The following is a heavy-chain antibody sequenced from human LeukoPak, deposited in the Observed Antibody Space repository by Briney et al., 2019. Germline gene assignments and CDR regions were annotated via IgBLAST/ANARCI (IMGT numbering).Heavy chain of an antibody. CDR1: GYRFTTDY. CDR3: ARARYYDSSGPLVAFDY. V-gene: IGHV5-51*01. CDR2: IYPDDSET. Sequence: GESLKISCKASGYRFTTDYIGWVRQMPGKGLEWMGIIYPDDSETNYSPSFQGQVTVSADKSIDTAYLQWSSLKASDTAIYYCARARYYDSSGPLVAFDYWGQGTLVTVSS. J-gene: IGHJ4*02. D-gene: IGHD3-22*01.